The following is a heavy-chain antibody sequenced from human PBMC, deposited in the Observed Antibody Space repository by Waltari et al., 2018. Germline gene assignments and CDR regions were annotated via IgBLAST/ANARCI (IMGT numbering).Heavy chain of an antibody. D-gene: IGHD3-22*01. CDR2: IWYDGSNK. CDR3: ARDPYYYDSSGYYLSYGMDV. J-gene: IGHJ6*02. V-gene: IGHV3-33*01. Sequence: QVQLVESGGGVVQPGRSLRLSCAASGFTFSSSGMHWVRQAPGKGLEWVAVIWYDGSNKYYADSVKGRFTISRDNSKNTLYLQMNSLRAEDTAVYYCARDPYYYDSSGYYLSYGMDVWGQGTTVTVSS. CDR1: GFTFSSSG.